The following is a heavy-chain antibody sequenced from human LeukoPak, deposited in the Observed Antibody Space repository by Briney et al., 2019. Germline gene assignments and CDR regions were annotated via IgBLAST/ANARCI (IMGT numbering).Heavy chain of an antibody. J-gene: IGHJ3*02. D-gene: IGHD4-17*01. Sequence: SETLFLTCAVSGGSISSSNWWSWVRQPPGKGLEWIGEIYHSGSTNYNPSLKSRVTISVDKSKNQFSLKLSSVTAADTAVYYCAEGSTVTTGAFDIWGQGTMVTVSS. CDR1: GGSISSSNW. CDR2: IYHSGST. CDR3: AEGSTVTTGAFDI. V-gene: IGHV4-4*02.